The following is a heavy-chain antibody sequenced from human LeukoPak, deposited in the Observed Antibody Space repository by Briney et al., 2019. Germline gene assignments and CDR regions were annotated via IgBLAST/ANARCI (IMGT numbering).Heavy chain of an antibody. CDR2: IWYDGSNK. CDR1: GFTFSSYG. CDR3: AREPVAANYYFDY. D-gene: IGHD6-19*01. Sequence: GGSLRLSCAASGFTFSSYGMYWVRQAPGQGLEWVAVIWYDGSNKYYADSVKGRFTISRDNSKNTLYLQMNSLRAEDTAVYYCAREPVAANYYFDYWGQGTLVTVSS. V-gene: IGHV3-33*01. J-gene: IGHJ4*02.